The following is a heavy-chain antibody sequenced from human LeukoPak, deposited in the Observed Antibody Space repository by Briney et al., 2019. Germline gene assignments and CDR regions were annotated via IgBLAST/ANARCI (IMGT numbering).Heavy chain of an antibody. CDR2: ISSSSSYI. J-gene: IGHJ3*02. V-gene: IGHV3-21*01. Sequence: PVGSLRLSCAASGFTFSSYSMNWVRQAPGKGLEWVSSISSSSSYIYYADSVKGRFTISRDNAKNSLYLQMNSLRAEDTAVYYCARDRGDYVWGSYRFDAFDIWGQGTMVTASS. CDR1: GFTFSSYS. D-gene: IGHD3-16*02. CDR3: ARDRGDYVWGSYRFDAFDI.